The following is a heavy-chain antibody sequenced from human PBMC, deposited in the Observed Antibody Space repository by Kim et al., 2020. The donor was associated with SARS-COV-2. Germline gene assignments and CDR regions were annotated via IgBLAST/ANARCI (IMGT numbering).Heavy chain of an antibody. CDR3: AKDSGIAVAGTGDY. V-gene: IGHV3-9*01. D-gene: IGHD6-19*01. J-gene: IGHJ4*02. Sequence: DSVKGRFTISRDNAKNSLYLQMNSLRAEDTALYYCAKDSGIAVAGTGDYWGQGTLVTVSS.